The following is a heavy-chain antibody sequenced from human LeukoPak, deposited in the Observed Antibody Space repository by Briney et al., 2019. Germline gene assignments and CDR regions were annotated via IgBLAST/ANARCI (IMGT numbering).Heavy chain of an antibody. CDR3: ARGGAGSRLTQIDY. CDR1: GFTFSSYS. CDR2: IKQDGSEK. J-gene: IGHJ4*02. D-gene: IGHD6-13*01. Sequence: PGGSLRLSCAASGFTFSSYSMNWVRQAPGKGLEWVANIKQDGSEKYYVDSVKGRFTISRDNAKNSLYLQMNSLRAEDTAVYYCARGGAGSRLTQIDYWGQGTLVTVSS. V-gene: IGHV3-7*01.